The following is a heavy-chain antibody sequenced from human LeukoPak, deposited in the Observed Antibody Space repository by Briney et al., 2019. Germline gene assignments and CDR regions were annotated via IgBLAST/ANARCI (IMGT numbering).Heavy chain of an antibody. V-gene: IGHV3-23*01. CDR2: ISGSGGST. D-gene: IGHD3-10*01. J-gene: IGHJ4*02. CDR3: AKITRDLVRGVIISPPGLYYFDY. Sequence: GGSLRLSCAASGFTFSSYGMSWVRQAPGKGLEWVSAISGSGGSTYYADSVKGRFTISRDNSKNTLYLQMNSLRAEDTAVYYCAKITRDLVRGVIISPPGLYYFDYWGQGTLVTVSS. CDR1: GFTFSSYG.